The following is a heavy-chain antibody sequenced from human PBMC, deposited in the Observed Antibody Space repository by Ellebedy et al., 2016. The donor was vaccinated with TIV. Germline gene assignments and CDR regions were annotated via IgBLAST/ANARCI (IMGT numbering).Heavy chain of an antibody. CDR3: ARGGYGGHDSVDAFDI. D-gene: IGHD5-12*01. CDR1: SDSISSYP. J-gene: IGHJ3*02. Sequence: SETLSLTCTVSSDSISSYPWSWIRQPPGKGLEWIGCFSYSGKTNYIPSLKSRVTMSLDTSKNQFSLKLRSVTAADTAVYYCARGGYGGHDSVDAFDIWGQGTMVTVSS. CDR2: FSYSGKT. V-gene: IGHV4-59*12.